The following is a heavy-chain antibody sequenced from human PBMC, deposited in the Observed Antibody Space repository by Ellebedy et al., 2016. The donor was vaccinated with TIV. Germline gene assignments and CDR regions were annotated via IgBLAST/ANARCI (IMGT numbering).Heavy chain of an antibody. CDR3: ARPPGRSSTSCWAF. D-gene: IGHD2-2*01. V-gene: IGHV3-11*04. Sequence: GGSLRLXCAASGFTFSDYYMSWIRQAPGKGLEWVSYNSSSGSTIYYADSVKGRFTISRDNAKNSLYLQMNSLRAEDTAVYYCARPPGRSSTSCWAFWGQGTLVTVSS. J-gene: IGHJ4*02. CDR1: GFTFSDYY. CDR2: NSSSGSTI.